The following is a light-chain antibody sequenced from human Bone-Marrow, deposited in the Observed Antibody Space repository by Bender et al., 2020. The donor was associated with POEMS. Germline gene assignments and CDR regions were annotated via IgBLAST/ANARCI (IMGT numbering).Light chain of an antibody. CDR1: SSDVGAYNY. Sequence: QSALTQPASVSGSPGQSITISCTGTSSDVGAYNYVSWYQQHPGKAPKLMIFDVSCRPSGVSYRFSGSKSGNTASLTISGLQAEDEADYYCSSYTSSSTYVFGTGTKLTVL. V-gene: IGLV2-14*01. CDR3: SSYTSSSTYV. J-gene: IGLJ1*01. CDR2: DVS.